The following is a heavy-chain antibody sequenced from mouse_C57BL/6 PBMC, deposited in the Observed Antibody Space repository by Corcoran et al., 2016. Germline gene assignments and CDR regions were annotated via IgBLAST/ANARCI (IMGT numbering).Heavy chain of an antibody. V-gene: IGHV9-3*01. J-gene: IGHJ2*01. CDR3: ACYSNYADY. CDR1: GYTFTPYG. CDR2: INTYSGVP. Sequence: QIQLVQSGPELKKPGGTVKNSCKASGYTFTPYGMSWVKQASGKGIQWSGWINTYSGVPTYAADFKGRFAISLETSARTAYLQINNLKNENTATYFCACYSNYADYWGQGTTLTVSS. D-gene: IGHD2-5*01.